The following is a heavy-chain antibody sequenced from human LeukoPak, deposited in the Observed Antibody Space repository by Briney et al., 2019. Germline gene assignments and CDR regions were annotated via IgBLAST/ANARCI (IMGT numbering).Heavy chain of an antibody. V-gene: IGHV3-53*01. CDR3: AYAPYLRPVGP. CDR2: IYSGGST. CDR1: GFTVSSNY. D-gene: IGHD1-26*01. Sequence: GGSLRLSCAASGFTVSSNYMSWVRQAPGKGLEWVSVIYSGGSTYYADSVKGRFTISRDNSKNTLYLQMNSLRAEDTAVYYCAYAPYLRPVGPWGQGTLVTVSS. J-gene: IGHJ5*02.